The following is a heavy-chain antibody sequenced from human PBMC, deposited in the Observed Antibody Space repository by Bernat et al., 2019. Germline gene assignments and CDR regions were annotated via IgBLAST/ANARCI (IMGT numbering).Heavy chain of an antibody. D-gene: IGHD3-3*01. CDR3: ARDIGALPYYDFWSGYSPNMDV. V-gene: IGHV1-46*01. Sequence: QVQLVQSGAEVKKPGASVKVSCKASGYTFTSYYMHWVRQAPGQGLEWMGIINPSGGSTSYAQKFQGRVTMTRDTSTSTVYMELSSLRSEDTAVYYCARDIGALPYYDFWSGYSPNMDVWGQGTTVTVSS. CDR2: INPSGGST. CDR1: GYTFTSYY. J-gene: IGHJ6*02.